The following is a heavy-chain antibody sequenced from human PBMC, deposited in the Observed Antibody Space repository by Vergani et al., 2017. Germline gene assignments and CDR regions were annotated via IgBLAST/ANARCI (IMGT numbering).Heavy chain of an antibody. J-gene: IGHJ4*02. CDR1: GFDFSSYI. D-gene: IGHD5-18*01. CDR2: VSTGTKSQ. Sequence: QLVESGGGWVQPGGSLRLFCVVSGFDFSSYIMNWVRQAPGKGLEWVSFVSTGTKSQSYAESVKGRFTISRDNSKNTLYLQMNSLRAEDTAVYYCAKDRGVLWLPRYFDYWGQGTLVTVSS. V-gene: IGHV3-30*01. CDR3: AKDRGVLWLPRYFDY.